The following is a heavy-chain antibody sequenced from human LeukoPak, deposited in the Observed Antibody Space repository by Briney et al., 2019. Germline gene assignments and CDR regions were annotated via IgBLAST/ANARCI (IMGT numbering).Heavy chain of an antibody. Sequence: GGSLRLSCAASGFTVSSNYMSWVRQAPGKGLEWVSVVYSGGYTYYADSVKGRFTISRDNSKNTLYLQMSSLRAEDTAVYYCAREVVVAATLDAFDVWGQGTMVTVSS. CDR2: VYSGGYT. D-gene: IGHD2-15*01. J-gene: IGHJ3*01. V-gene: IGHV3-53*01. CDR3: AREVVVAATLDAFDV. CDR1: GFTVSSNY.